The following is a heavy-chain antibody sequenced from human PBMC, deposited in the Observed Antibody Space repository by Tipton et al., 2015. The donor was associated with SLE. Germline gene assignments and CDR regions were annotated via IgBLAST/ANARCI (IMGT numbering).Heavy chain of an antibody. V-gene: IGHV4-39*07. CDR2: INHSGST. CDR1: GGSISSSSYY. D-gene: IGHD5-24*01. Sequence: TLSLTCTVSGGSISSSSYYWGWIRQPPGKGLEWIGEINHSGSTNYNPSLKSRVTISVDTSKNQFSLKLSSVTAADTAVYYCARGKDGYKFYAFDIWGQGTMVTGSS. J-gene: IGHJ3*02. CDR3: ARGKDGYKFYAFDI.